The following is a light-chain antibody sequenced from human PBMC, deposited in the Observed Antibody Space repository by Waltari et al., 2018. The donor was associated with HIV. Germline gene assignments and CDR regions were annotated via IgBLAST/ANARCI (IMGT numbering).Light chain of an antibody. CDR1: QSLLHSNGYNY. V-gene: IGKV2-28*01. CDR2: LSS. Sequence: DIALTQSPLSLPVTPGEQASISSGSSQSLLHSNGYNYLDWYLQKPGQSPQLLIYLSSNWASGVPDRFSGSGSGTDFTLKISRVEAEDVGLYYCMQALESPYTFGQGTKLEIK. CDR3: MQALESPYT. J-gene: IGKJ2*01.